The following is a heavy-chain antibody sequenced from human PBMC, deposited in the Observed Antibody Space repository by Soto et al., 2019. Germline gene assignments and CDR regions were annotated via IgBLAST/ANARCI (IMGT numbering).Heavy chain of an antibody. J-gene: IGHJ6*02. CDR2: IIPMFGTA. CDR1: GGTFSSYA. V-gene: IGHV1-69*13. CDR3: ATMKGGSQYYYYGMDV. D-gene: IGHD3-10*01. Sequence: SVKVSCKASGGTFSSYAISWVRQAPGQGLERMGGIIPMFGTADYAQKFQGRVTITADESTSTAYMELSSLRSDDTAVYYCATMKGGSQYYYYGMDVWGQGTTVTVSS.